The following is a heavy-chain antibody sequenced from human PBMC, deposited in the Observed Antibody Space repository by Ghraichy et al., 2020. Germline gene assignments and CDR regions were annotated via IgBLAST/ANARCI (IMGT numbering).Heavy chain of an antibody. V-gene: IGHV3-23*01. CDR3: AKAMAFDDFWSVGPRKDWFDP. D-gene: IGHD3-3*01. CDR1: GFTFSSYA. CDR2: ISGSGGST. Sequence: GGSLRLSCAASGFTFSSYAMSWVRQAPGKGLEWVSAISGSGGSTYYADSVKGRFTISRDNSKNTLYLQINSLRAEDTAVYYCAKAMAFDDFWSVGPRKDWFDPWGQGTLVTVSS. J-gene: IGHJ5*02.